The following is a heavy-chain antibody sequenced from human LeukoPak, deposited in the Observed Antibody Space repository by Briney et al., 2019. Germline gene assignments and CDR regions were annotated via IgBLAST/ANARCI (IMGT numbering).Heavy chain of an antibody. CDR2: IIPIFGTA. J-gene: IGHJ6*02. CDR3: ASGNPKYCSNTSCYILGLDYYYGMDV. CDR1: GGTFSSYA. D-gene: IGHD2-2*02. V-gene: IGHV1-69*13. Sequence: SVKVSCKASGGTFSSYAISWVRQAPGQGLEWMGGIIPIFGTANYAQKFQGRVTITADESTSTAYMELSSLRSEDTAVYYCASGNPKYCSNTSCYILGLDYYYGMDVWGQGTTVTVSS.